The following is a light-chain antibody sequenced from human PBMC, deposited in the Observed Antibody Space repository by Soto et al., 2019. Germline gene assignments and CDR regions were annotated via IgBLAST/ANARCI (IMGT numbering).Light chain of an antibody. Sequence: DVQMTQSPSSLSAPVGDRVTISCRASQSIGTSLNWFQQKPGEAPKFLIYGASSLQSGVPSRFSGSGSGTDFTLTISSVQPEDFATYYCQQTYSVPLSFGGGTKVEIK. CDR2: GAS. CDR3: QQTYSVPLS. CDR1: QSIGTS. J-gene: IGKJ4*01. V-gene: IGKV1-39*01.